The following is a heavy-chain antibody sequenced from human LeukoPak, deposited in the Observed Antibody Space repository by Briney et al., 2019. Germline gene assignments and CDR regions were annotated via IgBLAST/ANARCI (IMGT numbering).Heavy chain of an antibody. J-gene: IGHJ4*02. CDR1: GFTFDDYA. V-gene: IGHV3-9*01. CDR2: ISWNSGSI. D-gene: IGHD3-3*01. CDR3: AKGPRADFWSGYLDY. Sequence: GGSLRLSCAASGFTFDDYAMHWVRHAPGKGLEWVSGISWNSGSIGYADSVKGRFTISRDNAKNSLYLQMNSLRAEDTALYYCAKGPRADFWSGYLDYWGQGTLVIVSS.